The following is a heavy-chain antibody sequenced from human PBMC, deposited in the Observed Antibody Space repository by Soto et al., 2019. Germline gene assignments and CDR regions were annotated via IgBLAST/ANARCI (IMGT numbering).Heavy chain of an antibody. J-gene: IGHJ6*02. Sequence: SETLSLTCSVSGGSITSHYWTWVRQPPGKGLEWIGYMYYSGRTNNNPSLKSRVTVSIDPSKNQFSLKLSSVTAADTAVYYCSGSGYYHHSGMDVWGQGTTVTVSS. CDR1: GGSITSHY. CDR2: MYYSGRT. V-gene: IGHV4-59*08. CDR3: SGSGYYHHSGMDV. D-gene: IGHD3-22*01.